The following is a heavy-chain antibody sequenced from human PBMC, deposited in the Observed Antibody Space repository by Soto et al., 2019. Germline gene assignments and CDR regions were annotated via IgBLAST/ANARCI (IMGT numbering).Heavy chain of an antibody. CDR1: GGPISSGDHY. J-gene: IGHJ6*02. CDR2: IHYSGST. Sequence: QVQLQESGPGLVKPSQTLSLTCTVPGGPISSGDHYWSWIRQPPGKGLEWIGYIHYSGSTYYNPSPKSRVTISLDTSKNQFSLRLSSVTAADTAVYYCARDRFGSGDYYSGLDVWGQGTTVTVSS. D-gene: IGHD3-10*01. V-gene: IGHV4-30-4*01. CDR3: ARDRFGSGDYYSGLDV.